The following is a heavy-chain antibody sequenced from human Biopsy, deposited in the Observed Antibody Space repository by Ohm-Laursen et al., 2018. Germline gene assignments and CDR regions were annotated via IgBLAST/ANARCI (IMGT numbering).Heavy chain of an antibody. CDR3: ARLGSGDYFPTFFDL. CDR2: IFYSANT. D-gene: IGHD5-12*01. J-gene: IGHJ4*02. V-gene: IGHV4-31*03. CDR1: GVSINGGRYY. Sequence: TLSLTCTVSGVSINGGRYYWNWIRHHPGKGLEWIGNIFYSANTYYNPSLKSRVTISVDTSKNQFSLKLSSVTAADTAVYYCARLGSGDYFPTFFDLWGQGTLATVSS.